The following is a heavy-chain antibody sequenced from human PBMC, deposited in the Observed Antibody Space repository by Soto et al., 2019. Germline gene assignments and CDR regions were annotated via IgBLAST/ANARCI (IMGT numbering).Heavy chain of an antibody. D-gene: IGHD2-15*01. J-gene: IGHJ4*02. Sequence: PGGSLRLSCAASGFTFSSFAMGWVRQAPGKGLEWVSTIRGSGLTTYYADSVKGRFTVSRDNSKNTLYLQMHSLRAEDAAVYYCAKGGGPTPFEYWGQGILVTVSS. CDR2: IRGSGLTT. CDR3: AKGGGPTPFEY. CDR1: GFTFSSFA. V-gene: IGHV3-23*01.